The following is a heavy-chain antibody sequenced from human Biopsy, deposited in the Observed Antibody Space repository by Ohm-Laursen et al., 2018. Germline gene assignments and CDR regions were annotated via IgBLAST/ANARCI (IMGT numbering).Heavy chain of an antibody. V-gene: IGHV4-59*08. Sequence: GTLSLTCTVSGGSISGSSWSWIRQAPGRGLEWVGYISYSGSTSNNPSLKSRITISVDTSKNQISLKVTSVTAADTAVYYCAKHGSGWTGDDALHIWGQGTMVTVSS. CDR3: AKHGSGWTGDDALHI. D-gene: IGHD6-19*01. CDR2: ISYSGST. CDR1: GGSISGSS. J-gene: IGHJ3*02.